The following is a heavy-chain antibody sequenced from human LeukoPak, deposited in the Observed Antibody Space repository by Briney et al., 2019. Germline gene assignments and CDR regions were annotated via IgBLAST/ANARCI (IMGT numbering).Heavy chain of an antibody. CDR1: GFTFSYYA. CDR2: ISSNGGST. CDR3: ARRVPHLDY. V-gene: IGHV3-64*04. Sequence: GGSLRLSCSASGFTFSYYAMHWVRQAPGQGLAYVSAISSNGGSTYYADSVKGRFTISRDNAKNSLYLQMNSLRAEDMAVYYCARRVPHLDYWGQGTLVTVSS. J-gene: IGHJ4*02.